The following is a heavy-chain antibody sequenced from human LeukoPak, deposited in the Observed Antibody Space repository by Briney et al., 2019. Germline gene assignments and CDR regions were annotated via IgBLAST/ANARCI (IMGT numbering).Heavy chain of an antibody. Sequence: SETLSLTCAVYGGSFSDYYWNWIRQPPGKGLEWIGEINHSGSTNYNPSLKSRVTISVDTSKNQFSLKLSSVTAADTAVYYCARFLYRVRGVKNWFDPWGQGTLVTVSS. V-gene: IGHV4-34*01. CDR1: GGSFSDYY. J-gene: IGHJ5*02. CDR3: ARFLYRVRGVKNWFDP. CDR2: INHSGST. D-gene: IGHD3-10*01.